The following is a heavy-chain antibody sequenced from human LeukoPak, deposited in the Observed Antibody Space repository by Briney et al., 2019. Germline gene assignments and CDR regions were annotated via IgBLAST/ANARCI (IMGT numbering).Heavy chain of an antibody. CDR2: IYYSGST. CDR3: ASRDYASGSYGS. D-gene: IGHD3-10*01. Sequence: SETLSLTFTGSGGSINNHYWSWIRQPPGKGLEWIGYIYYSGSTTYSPSLRSRVTISLDTSKNQFSLNLNSATAADTAVYYCASRDYASGSYGSWGQGTLVTASS. J-gene: IGHJ5*02. V-gene: IGHV4-59*08. CDR1: GGSINNHY.